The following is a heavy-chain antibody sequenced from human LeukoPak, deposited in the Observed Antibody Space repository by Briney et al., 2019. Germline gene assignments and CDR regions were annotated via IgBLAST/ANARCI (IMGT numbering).Heavy chain of an antibody. V-gene: IGHV4-59*01. D-gene: IGHD3-9*01. CDR1: GDSISSYH. J-gene: IGHJ5*02. Sequence: SETLSLTCAVSGDSISSYHWSWIRQPPGKGLEWIGYISYSGGPNYNPSHKSRVTISVDTSKNQFSLKLSSVTAADTAVYYCARDIRDDILTGPTLNWFNPWGQGTLVTVSS. CDR3: ARDIRDDILTGPTLNWFNP. CDR2: ISYSGGP.